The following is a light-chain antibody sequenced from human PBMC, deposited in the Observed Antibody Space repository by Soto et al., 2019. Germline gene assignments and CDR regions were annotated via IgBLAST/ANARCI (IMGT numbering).Light chain of an antibody. CDR3: SSYSSSSTFYV. CDR1: SSDIGGFYY. CDR2: QVS. V-gene: IGLV2-14*01. J-gene: IGLJ1*01. Sequence: QSALTQPASVSGSPGQSITISCTGTSSDIGGFYYVSWYQHHPDKDPKLMIYQVSNRPSGVSNRFSGSKSGNTASLTISGLQAEDEADYFCSSYSSSSTFYVFGAGTKVTVL.